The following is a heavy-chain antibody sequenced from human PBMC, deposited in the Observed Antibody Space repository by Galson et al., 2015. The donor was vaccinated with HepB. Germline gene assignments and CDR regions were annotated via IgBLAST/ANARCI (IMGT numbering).Heavy chain of an antibody. J-gene: IGHJ5*02. V-gene: IGHV1-69*10. D-gene: IGHD3-3*01. CDR2: IIPILGIA. CDR1: GGTFSSYA. Sequence: SVKVSCKASGGTFSSYAISWVRQAPGQGLEWMGGIIPILGIANYAQKFQGRVTITADKSTSTAYMELSSLRSEDTAVYYCALLPAPYYDFWSGYFDNWFDPWGQGTLVTVSS. CDR3: ALLPAPYYDFWSGYFDNWFDP.